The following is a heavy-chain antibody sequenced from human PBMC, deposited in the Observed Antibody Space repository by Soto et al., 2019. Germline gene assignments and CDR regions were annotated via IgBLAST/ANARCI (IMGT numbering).Heavy chain of an antibody. CDR3: TNGPDAFDI. D-gene: IGHD2-8*01. CDR2: IRSKAYGGTT. J-gene: IGHJ3*02. V-gene: IGHV3-49*03. CDR1: GFTFGDYA. Sequence: PGGSLRLSCTASGFTFGDYAVSWFRQAPGKGLEWVGFIRSKAYGGTTEYAASVKGRFTISRDDSKSIAYLQMNSLKTEDTAVYHCTNGPDAFDIWCQGTMVSVSS.